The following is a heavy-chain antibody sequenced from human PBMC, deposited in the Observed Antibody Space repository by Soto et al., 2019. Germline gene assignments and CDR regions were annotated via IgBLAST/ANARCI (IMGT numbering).Heavy chain of an antibody. CDR3: GRLEGLATISYYFDY. D-gene: IGHD3-9*01. CDR1: GGSLRSSSYH. J-gene: IGHJ4*02. Sequence: PSETLSLTYTVSGGSLRSSSYHWGWVRQPPGKGLEWIGSVYYSGSTYYNPSLESRVTISVDKSKNQFSLKLMSLSAADTAVYYCGRLEGLATISYYFDYWGQGALVTVSS. CDR2: VYYSGST. V-gene: IGHV4-39*01.